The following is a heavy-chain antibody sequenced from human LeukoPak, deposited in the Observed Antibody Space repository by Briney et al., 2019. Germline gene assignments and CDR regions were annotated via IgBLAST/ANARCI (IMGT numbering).Heavy chain of an antibody. D-gene: IGHD3-22*01. Sequence: SETLSLTCTVSGGSVSSGSYYWSWIRQPPGKGLEWIGYIYYSGSTNYNPSLKSRVTISVDTSKNQFSLKLSSVTAADTAVYYCARDQNYYDSSSSSEWFDPWGQGTLVTVSS. CDR3: ARDQNYYDSSSSSEWFDP. V-gene: IGHV4-61*01. CDR1: GGSVSSGSYY. CDR2: IYYSGST. J-gene: IGHJ5*02.